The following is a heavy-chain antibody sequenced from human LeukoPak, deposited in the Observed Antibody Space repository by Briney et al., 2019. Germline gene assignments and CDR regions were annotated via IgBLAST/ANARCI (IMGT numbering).Heavy chain of an antibody. Sequence: ASVKVSCKASGYTFINYDINWVRQVPGQGLEWMGWMNTKSGHSGYAPKFKGRVSMTRDISLNTAYMELRSLTSDDMAVYYCARGQEVEFSSTWSSRFDAWGQGTLVTVSS. CDR3: ARGQEVEFSSTWSSRFDA. CDR2: MNTKSGHS. V-gene: IGHV1-8*01. CDR1: GYTFINYD. D-gene: IGHD6-6*01. J-gene: IGHJ5*02.